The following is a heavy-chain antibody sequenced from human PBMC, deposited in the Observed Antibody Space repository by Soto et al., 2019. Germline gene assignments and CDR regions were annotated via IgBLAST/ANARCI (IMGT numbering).Heavy chain of an antibody. Sequence: QVQLQESGPGLVKPSQTLSLTCTVSGGSISRGDYSWSWIRQPPGKGFECVGYIYYSGSTYYNPSLNSRVTITVDTSKHQFSMKLSSVTAADTAVYYGARAREKYQPLWGDDFDIWGQGTMVTVSS. CDR3: ARAREKYQPLWGDDFDI. CDR1: GGSISRGDYS. CDR2: IYYSGST. J-gene: IGHJ3*02. V-gene: IGHV4-30-4*01. D-gene: IGHD2-2*01.